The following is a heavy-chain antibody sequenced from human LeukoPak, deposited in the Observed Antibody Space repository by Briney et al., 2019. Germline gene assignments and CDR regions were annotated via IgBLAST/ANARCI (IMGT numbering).Heavy chain of an antibody. Sequence: GGSLRLSCAASGFTFSNAWMSWVRQAPGKGLEWVGRIKSKTDGGTTDYAAPVKGRFTISRDDSKNTLYLQMNSLKTEDTAVYYCTASYYYDSGGYYYYYGMDVWGQGTTVTVSS. CDR1: GFTFSNAW. D-gene: IGHD3-22*01. V-gene: IGHV3-15*01. J-gene: IGHJ6*02. CDR3: TASYYYDSGGYYYYYGMDV. CDR2: IKSKTDGGTT.